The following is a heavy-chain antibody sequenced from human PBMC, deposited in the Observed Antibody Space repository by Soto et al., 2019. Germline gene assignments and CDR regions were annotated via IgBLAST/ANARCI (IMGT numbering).Heavy chain of an antibody. J-gene: IGHJ5*02. CDR3: ARVVYYYDSSGYQNWFDP. CDR2: IGTAGDT. V-gene: IGHV3-13*01. D-gene: IGHD3-22*01. Sequence: GGSLRLSCAASGFTFSSYDMHWVRQATGKGLEWVSAIGTAGDTYYPGSVKGRFTISRENAKNSLYLQMNSLRAEDTAVYYCARVVYYYDSSGYQNWFDPWGQGTLVTVSS. CDR1: GFTFSSYD.